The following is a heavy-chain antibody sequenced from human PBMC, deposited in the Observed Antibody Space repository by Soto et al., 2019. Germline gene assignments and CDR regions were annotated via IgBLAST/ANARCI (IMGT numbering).Heavy chain of an antibody. CDR3: ATKRLGYCISTSCSGYLDDAFDI. CDR1: GYTFTSYE. Sequence: ASVKVSCKASGYTFTSYEINWVRQATGQGLEWMGWMNPNSGNTGYAQKFQGRVTMTRNTSISTAYMELSSLRSEDTAVYYCATKRLGYCISTSCSGYLDDAFDIWGQGTMVTV. V-gene: IGHV1-8*02. J-gene: IGHJ3*02. D-gene: IGHD2-2*01. CDR2: MNPNSGNT.